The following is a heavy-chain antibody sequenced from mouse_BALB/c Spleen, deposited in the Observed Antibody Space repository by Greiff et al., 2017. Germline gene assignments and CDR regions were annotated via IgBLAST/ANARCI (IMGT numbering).Heavy chain of an antibody. J-gene: IGHJ4*01. Sequence: EVQRVESGGGLVKPGGSLKLSCAASGFTFSDYYMYWVRQTPEKRLEWVATISDGGSYTSYPDSVKGRFTISRDNAKNNLYLQMSSLKSEDTAMYYCASIDYGNYDAMDYWGQGTSVTVSS. V-gene: IGHV5-4*02. CDR3: ASIDYGNYDAMDY. CDR1: GFTFSDYY. CDR2: ISDGGSYT. D-gene: IGHD2-1*01.